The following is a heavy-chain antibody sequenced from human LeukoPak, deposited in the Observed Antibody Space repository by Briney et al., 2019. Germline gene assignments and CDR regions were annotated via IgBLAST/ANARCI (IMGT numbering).Heavy chain of an antibody. J-gene: IGHJ4*02. CDR2: IIPIFGTA. CDR1: GYTFTGYY. CDR3: ARGYIAVAGDYFDY. Sequence: ASVKVSCKASGYTFTGYYLHWVRQAPGQGLEWMGGIIPIFGTANYAQKFQGRVTITADESTSTAYMELSSLRSEDTAVYYCARGYIAVAGDYFDYWGQGTLVTVSS. D-gene: IGHD6-19*01. V-gene: IGHV1-69*13.